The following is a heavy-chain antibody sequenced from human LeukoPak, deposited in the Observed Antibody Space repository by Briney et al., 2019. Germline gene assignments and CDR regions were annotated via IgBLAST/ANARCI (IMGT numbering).Heavy chain of an antibody. CDR2: IYHSGTT. CDR3: ACSRDLFSPPDY. D-gene: IGHD5-24*01. CDR1: GYSISSGYF. J-gene: IGHJ4*02. Sequence: PSETLSLTCAVSGYSISSGYFWGWIRQPPGKGLEWVGSIYHSGTTYYNPSLKSRITISVDTSKNQFSLKLNSLTAADTALYYCACSRDLFSPPDYWGQGTLVTVSS. V-gene: IGHV4-38-2*01.